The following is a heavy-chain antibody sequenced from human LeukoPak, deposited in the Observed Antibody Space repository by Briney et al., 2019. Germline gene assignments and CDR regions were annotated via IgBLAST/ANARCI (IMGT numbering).Heavy chain of an antibody. CDR2: ISSSGSDI. D-gene: IGHD2-8*01. CDR1: GFTFSNYE. Sequence: GGSLRLSCAASGFTFSNYEMHWVRQAPGKWLEWVSYISSSGSDIYYADSVKGRFTISRDNAKNSLYLQMNSLRAEDTAVYYCARVIAGYCTNGVCYTDYYYYMDVWGKGTTVTVSS. V-gene: IGHV3-48*03. CDR3: ARVIAGYCTNGVCYTDYYYYMDV. J-gene: IGHJ6*03.